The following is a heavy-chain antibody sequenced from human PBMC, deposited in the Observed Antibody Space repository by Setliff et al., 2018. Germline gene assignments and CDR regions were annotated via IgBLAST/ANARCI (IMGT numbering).Heavy chain of an antibody. V-gene: IGHV4-34*01. CDR3: ARLPSKRIHYNFWSGSYNWFDP. D-gene: IGHD3-3*01. Sequence: SETLSLTCAVYGGSFSGYYWSWIRQPPGKGLEWLGEINHSGSTNCNPSLKSRVTISVDTSKNQFSLKLSSVTAADTAVYYCARLPSKRIHYNFWSGSYNWFDPWGQGTLVTVSS. J-gene: IGHJ5*02. CDR1: GGSFSGYY. CDR2: INHSGST.